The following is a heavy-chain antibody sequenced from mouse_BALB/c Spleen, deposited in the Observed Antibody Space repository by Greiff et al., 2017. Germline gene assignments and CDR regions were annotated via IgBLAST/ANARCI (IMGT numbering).Heavy chain of an antibody. CDR1: GFTFSSYT. CDR2: ISSGGSYT. V-gene: IGHV5-6-4*01. Sequence: EVQLVESGGGLVKPGGSLKLSCAASGFTFSSYTMSWVRQTPEKRLEWVATISSGGSYTYYPDSVKGRFTISRDNAKNTLYLQMSSLKSEDTAMYYCTRDRDGYYAMDYWGQGTSVTVSS. D-gene: IGHD3-3*01. J-gene: IGHJ4*01. CDR3: TRDRDGYYAMDY.